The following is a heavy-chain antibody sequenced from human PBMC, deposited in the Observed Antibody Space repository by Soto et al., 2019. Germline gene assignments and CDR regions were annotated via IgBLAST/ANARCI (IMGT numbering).Heavy chain of an antibody. CDR1: GGSISSGGYY. CDR3: ARVERGTATTVVDAFDI. V-gene: IGHV4-31*03. CDR2: IYYSGSA. D-gene: IGHD1-1*01. J-gene: IGHJ3*02. Sequence: SETLSLTCTVSGGSISSGGYYWSWIRQHPGKGLEWIGYIYYSGSAYYNPSLKSRVTISVDTSKNQFSLKMSSVTAADTALYYCARVERGTATTVVDAFDIWGPGTMVTVSS.